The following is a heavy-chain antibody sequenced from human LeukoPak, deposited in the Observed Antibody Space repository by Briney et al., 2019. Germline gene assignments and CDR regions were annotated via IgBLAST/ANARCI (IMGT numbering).Heavy chain of an antibody. CDR1: GFTFSSYS. J-gene: IGHJ4*02. Sequence: TGGSLRLSCAASGFTFSSYSMNWVRQAPGKGLEWVSYISSSSSTIYYADSVKGRFTISRDNAKNSLYLQMNSLRAEDTAVYYCAKDGYSYGRHFDYWGQGTLVTVSS. CDR2: ISSSSSTI. CDR3: AKDGYSYGRHFDY. D-gene: IGHD5-18*01. V-gene: IGHV3-48*01.